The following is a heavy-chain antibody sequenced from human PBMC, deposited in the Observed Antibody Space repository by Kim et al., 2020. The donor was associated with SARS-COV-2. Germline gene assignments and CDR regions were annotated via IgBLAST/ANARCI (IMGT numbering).Heavy chain of an antibody. CDR1: GFRLEDYA. CDR3: AKSSIPESTVEGWYFES. V-gene: IGHV3-9*01. Sequence: GGSLRLSCAASGFRLEDYAMHWVRQVPGKGLEWVSGISCSGNSIDYADSVKGRFTISRDNAGNSLFLQMNSLRNEDTALYFCAKSSIPESTVEGWYFESWGQGTLVIVSS. J-gene: IGHJ4*02. CDR2: ISCSGNSI. D-gene: IGHD6-6*01.